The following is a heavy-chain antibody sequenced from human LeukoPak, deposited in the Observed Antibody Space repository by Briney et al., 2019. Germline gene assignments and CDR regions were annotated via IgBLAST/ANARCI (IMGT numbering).Heavy chain of an antibody. D-gene: IGHD2-15*01. CDR1: GHSFSNYG. J-gene: IGHJ5*02. V-gene: IGHV1-18*01. CDR3: ARDWYCSGGFCNDCFDP. Sequence: ASVKVSCKASGHSFSNYGISWVRQAPGQGLEWLGWVSGNNGITKYTQKFQGRVTMTTDTSTSTAYMELTSLRSDDTAVYYCARDWYCSGGFCNDCFDPWGQGTLVTVSS. CDR2: VSGNNGIT.